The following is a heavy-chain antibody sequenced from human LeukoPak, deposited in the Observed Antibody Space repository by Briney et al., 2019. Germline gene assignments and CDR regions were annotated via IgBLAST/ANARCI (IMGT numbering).Heavy chain of an antibody. D-gene: IGHD6-19*01. CDR1: GGSISSGGYY. J-gene: IGHJ4*02. Sequence: SQTLSLTCTVSGGSISSGGYYWSWIRQPAGKGLEWIGRIYTSGSTYYNPSLKSRVTISVDTSKNQFSLKLSSVTAADTAVYYCARSSGWSRYFDYWGQGTLVTVSS. CDR3: ARSSGWSRYFDY. CDR2: IYTSGST. V-gene: IGHV4-61*02.